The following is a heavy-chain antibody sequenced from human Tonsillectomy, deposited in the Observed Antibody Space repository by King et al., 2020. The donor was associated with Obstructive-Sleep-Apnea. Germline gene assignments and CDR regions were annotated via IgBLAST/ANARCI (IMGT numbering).Heavy chain of an antibody. CDR2: IDPSDSYT. V-gene: IGHV5-10-1*01. CDR3: ARLRYDSNGYYYGDY. J-gene: IGHJ4*02. CDR1: GYSFTNYW. D-gene: IGHD3-22*01. Sequence: QLVQSGAEVKKPGESLRISCKGSGYSFTNYWITWVRQMPGKGLEGMGRIDPSDSYTNSSPSFQGHVTIPADNSISTAYLQWSSLKASDTPKYYCARLRYDSNGYYYGDYWGQGTLVTVSS.